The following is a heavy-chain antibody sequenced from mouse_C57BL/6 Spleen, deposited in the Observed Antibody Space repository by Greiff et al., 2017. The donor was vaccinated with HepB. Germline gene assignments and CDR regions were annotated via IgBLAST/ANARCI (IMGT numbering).Heavy chain of an antibody. V-gene: IGHV2-5*01. CDR3: AKMGSDDYDFAMDY. D-gene: IGHD2-4*01. CDR1: GFSLTSYG. J-gene: IGHJ4*01. Sequence: VHLVESGPGLVQPSQSLSITCTVSGFSLTSYGVHWVRQSPGKGLEWLGVIWRGGSTDYNAAFMSRLSITKDNSKSQVFFKMNSLQADDTAIYYCAKMGSDDYDFAMDYWGQGTSVTVSS. CDR2: IWRGGST.